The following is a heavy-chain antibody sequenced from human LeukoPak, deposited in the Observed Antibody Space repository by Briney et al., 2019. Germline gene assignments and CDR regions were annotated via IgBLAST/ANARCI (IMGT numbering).Heavy chain of an antibody. CDR1: GYTFTSYD. Sequence: ASVKVSCKASGYTFTSYDINWMRQATGQGLEWMGWMNPNSGNTGYAQKFQGRVTMTRNTSISTAYMELSSLRPEDTAVYYCARTFWPPNWFDPWGQGTLVTVSS. V-gene: IGHV1-8*01. D-gene: IGHD3-3*01. CDR3: ARTFWPPNWFDP. CDR2: MNPNSGNT. J-gene: IGHJ5*02.